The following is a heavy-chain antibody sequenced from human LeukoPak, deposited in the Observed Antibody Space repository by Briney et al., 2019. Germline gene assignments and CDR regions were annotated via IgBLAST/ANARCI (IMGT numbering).Heavy chain of an antibody. CDR1: GYTFTGYY. CDR3: ARGALLWFGELSDAFDI. V-gene: IGHV1-2*02. CDR2: INPNSGGT. Sequence: GASVEVSCKASGYTFTGYYMHWVRQAPGQGLEWMGWINPNSGGTNYAQKFQGRVTMTRDTSISTAYMELSRLRSDDTAVYYCARGALLWFGELSDAFDIWGQGTMVTVSS. J-gene: IGHJ3*02. D-gene: IGHD3-10*01.